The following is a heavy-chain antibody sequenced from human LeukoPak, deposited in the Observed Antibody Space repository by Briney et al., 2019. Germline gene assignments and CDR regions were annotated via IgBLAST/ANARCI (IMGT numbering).Heavy chain of an antibody. Sequence: ASVKVSCKASGYTFTGYYMHWVRQAPGQGLEWMGWINPNSGGTNYAQKFQGRVTITRNTSISTAYMELSSLRSEDTAVYYCARDMAQGNYDFWSGYYTGLNAFDIWGQGTMVTVSS. CDR1: GYTFTGYY. V-gene: IGHV1-2*02. D-gene: IGHD3-3*01. CDR3: ARDMAQGNYDFWSGYYTGLNAFDI. CDR2: INPNSGGT. J-gene: IGHJ3*02.